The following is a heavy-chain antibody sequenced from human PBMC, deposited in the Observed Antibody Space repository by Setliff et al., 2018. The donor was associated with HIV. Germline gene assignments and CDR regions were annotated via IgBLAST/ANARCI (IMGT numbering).Heavy chain of an antibody. CDR1: GYSFTSYF. Sequence: VASVKVSCKAFGYSFTSYFLHWVRQAPGKGLEWLGITDPNGGATNKAQKLQGRLTVTTDTSTSTLYMELSNLRSDDTAVYYCARAGGGATDQAFDIWGQGTMVTVSS. D-gene: IGHD2-2*01. J-gene: IGHJ3*02. CDR3: ARAGGGATDQAFDI. CDR2: TDPNGGAT. V-gene: IGHV1-46*01.